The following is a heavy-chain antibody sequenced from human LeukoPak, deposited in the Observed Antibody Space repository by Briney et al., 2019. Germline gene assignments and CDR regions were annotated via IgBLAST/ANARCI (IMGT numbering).Heavy chain of an antibody. Sequence: PGGSLRLSCAASGFTFSSYEMNWVRQAPGKGLEWVSYISSSGSTIYYADSVKGRFTISRDNSKKFLFLQMNSLRTEDTAFYFCAKATGDWYFDLWGRGTLVTVSS. CDR3: AKATGDWYFDL. D-gene: IGHD7-27*01. CDR1: GFTFSSYE. J-gene: IGHJ2*01. V-gene: IGHV3-48*03. CDR2: ISSSGSTI.